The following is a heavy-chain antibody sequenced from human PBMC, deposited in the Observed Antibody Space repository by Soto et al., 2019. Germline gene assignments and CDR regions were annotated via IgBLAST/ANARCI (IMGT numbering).Heavy chain of an antibody. CDR3: AIELAALNWFDP. CDR1: GFTFSSYS. CDR2: ISSSSSTI. D-gene: IGHD1-1*01. V-gene: IGHV3-48*02. J-gene: IGHJ5*02. Sequence: EVQLVESGGGLVQPGGSLRLSCAASGFTFSSYSMNWVRQAPGKGLEWVSYISSSSSTIYYADSVKGRFTISRDNAKNSLYLQMNSLRDVDTAVYYCAIELAALNWFDPWGQGTLVTVSS.